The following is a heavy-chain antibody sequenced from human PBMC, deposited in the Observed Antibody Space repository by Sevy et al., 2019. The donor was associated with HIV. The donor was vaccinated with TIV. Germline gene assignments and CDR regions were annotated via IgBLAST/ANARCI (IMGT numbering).Heavy chain of an antibody. V-gene: IGHV3-30*04. CDR3: ARELISGSYSQSLDY. CDR1: GFTFSSHA. CDR2: ISSDGNSQ. J-gene: IGHJ4*02. Sequence: GGSLRLSCAASGFTFSSHAMHGVRQAPGKGLDWVAVISSDGNSQYSAASVKGRFTISRDNSKNTLYLQMDSLRVEDTAVYYCARELISGSYSQSLDYWGQGTLVTVSS. D-gene: IGHD1-26*01.